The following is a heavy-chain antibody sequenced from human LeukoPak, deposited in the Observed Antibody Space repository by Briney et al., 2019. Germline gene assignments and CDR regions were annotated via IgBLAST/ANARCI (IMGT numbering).Heavy chain of an antibody. V-gene: IGHV3-7*01. CDR2: IKQDGSEK. D-gene: IGHD1-26*01. Sequence: GGSLRLSCAASGFTFSSYWMSWVRQAPGKGLEWVANIKQDGSEKYYVDSVKGRFTISRDNAKNSLYLQMNSLRAEDTAVYYCARERVVGAWLRVTHYFDYWGQGTLVTVSS. CDR3: ARERVVGAWLRVTHYFDY. J-gene: IGHJ4*02. CDR1: GFTFSSYW.